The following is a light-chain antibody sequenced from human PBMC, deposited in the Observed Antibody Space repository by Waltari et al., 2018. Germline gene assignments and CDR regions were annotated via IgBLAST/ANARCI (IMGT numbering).Light chain of an antibody. CDR2: DTY. Sequence: QSVLTQPPSVSATPGQKVTISCSASSSNIGYEYVYWYQKLPGTAPKLLVYDTYQRPSGMPDRFSGSKSGTSATLGSTGLQTGDEAHYYCGAWDPSLTAFVFGTGTEVTVL. V-gene: IGLV1-51*01. J-gene: IGLJ1*01. CDR3: GAWDPSLTAFV. CDR1: SSNIGYEY.